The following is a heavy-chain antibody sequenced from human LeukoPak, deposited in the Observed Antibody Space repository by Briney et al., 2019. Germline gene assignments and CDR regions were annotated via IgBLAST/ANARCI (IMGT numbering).Heavy chain of an antibody. D-gene: IGHD1-20*01. J-gene: IGHJ1*01. CDR3: ARQYNWNDFGVRH. Sequence: GESLKISCKGSGYSFTGYWIGWVRQMPGKGLEWMGIIYPGDSDTRYSPSFQGQVTISADKSISTAYLQWSSLKASDTAMYYCARQYNWNDFGVRHWGQGTLVTVSS. V-gene: IGHV5-51*01. CDR2: IYPGDSDT. CDR1: GYSFTGYW.